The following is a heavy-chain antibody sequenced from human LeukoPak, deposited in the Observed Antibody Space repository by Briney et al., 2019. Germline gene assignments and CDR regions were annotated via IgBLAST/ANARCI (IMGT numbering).Heavy chain of an antibody. Sequence: PGGSLRLSCAASGFTFRTYSMNWVRQAPGKGLEWVSYISSGTSTIYYADSVKGRFTISRDNAKNSLYLQMNSLRAEDTAVYYCARDRGQTGYYWSYYYYMDVWGKGTTVTVSS. J-gene: IGHJ6*03. CDR3: ARDRGQTGYYWSYYYYMDV. D-gene: IGHD3-9*01. CDR2: ISSGTSTI. CDR1: GFTFRTYS. V-gene: IGHV3-48*01.